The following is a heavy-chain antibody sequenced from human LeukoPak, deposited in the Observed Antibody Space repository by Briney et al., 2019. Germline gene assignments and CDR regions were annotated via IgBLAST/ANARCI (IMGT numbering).Heavy chain of an antibody. Sequence: SETLSLTCAVSGGSISSSNWWSWVRQPPGQGLEWIGEIYHSGSTNYNPSLKSRVTISVDKSKNQFSLKLSPVTAADTAVYYCARDMLEYCSRTTCYFYGMDVWGQGTTVTVSS. CDR1: GGSISSSNW. D-gene: IGHD2-2*01. V-gene: IGHV4-4*02. CDR2: IYHSGST. J-gene: IGHJ6*02. CDR3: ARDMLEYCSRTTCYFYGMDV.